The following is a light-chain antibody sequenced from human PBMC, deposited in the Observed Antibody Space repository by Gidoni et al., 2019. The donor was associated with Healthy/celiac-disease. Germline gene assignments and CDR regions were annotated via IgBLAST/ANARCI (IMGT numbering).Light chain of an antibody. CDR1: QSVLYSYNNKNY. Sequence: DNVMTQSPDSLAVSLRERATINCKSTQSVLYSYNNKNYLAWYQQKPGQPPKLLIYWASTRESVVPDRFSGRGSGTDFTLTISSLQAEDVAVYYCQQYYSTPPTFGQXTRLEIK. CDR3: QQYYSTPPT. J-gene: IGKJ5*01. CDR2: WAS. V-gene: IGKV4-1*01.